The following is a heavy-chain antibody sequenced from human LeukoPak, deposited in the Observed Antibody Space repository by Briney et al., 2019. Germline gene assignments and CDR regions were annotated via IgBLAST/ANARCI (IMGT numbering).Heavy chain of an antibody. CDR2: TYYRSKWYN. D-gene: IGHD3-22*01. CDR3: ARDQSENYYYDSSGYNDPLDY. V-gene: IGHV6-1*01. Sequence: SRTLSLTCAISGDSVSSNSAAWNWIRQSPSRGLEWLGRTYYRSKWYNDYAVSVKSRITINPDTSKNQFSLQLNSVTPEDTAVYYCARDQSENYYYDSSGYNDPLDYWGQGTLVTVSS. J-gene: IGHJ4*02. CDR1: GDSVSSNSAA.